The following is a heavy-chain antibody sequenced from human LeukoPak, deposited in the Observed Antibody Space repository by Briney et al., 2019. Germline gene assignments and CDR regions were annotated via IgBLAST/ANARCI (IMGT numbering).Heavy chain of an antibody. CDR2: ISSSGTTI. V-gene: IGHV3-48*03. D-gene: IGHD2-2*01. J-gene: IGHJ4*02. CDR3: ARRYCSSTSCLIDY. Sequence: GGSLGLSCAASGFTFSSYEMNWVRQAPGKGLEWVSYISSSGTTIYYADSVKGRFTISRDNAKNSLYLQMNSLRAEDTAAYYCARRYCSSTSCLIDYWGQGTLVTVSS. CDR1: GFTFSSYE.